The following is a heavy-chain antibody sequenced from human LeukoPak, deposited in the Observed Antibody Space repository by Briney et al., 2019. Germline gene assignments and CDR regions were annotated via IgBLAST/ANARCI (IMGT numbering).Heavy chain of an antibody. CDR1: GFTFSIYA. V-gene: IGHV3-23*01. J-gene: IGHJ4*02. CDR2: ISGSDSST. Sequence: TGGSLRLSCAASGFTFSIYAMIWVRQAPGKGLEWVSAISGSDSSTYYADSVKGRFTISRDNSKNTLYLQMNSLRAEDTAIYYCAKSPYGSGSYGIAGYYWGQGTLATVSS. D-gene: IGHD3-10*01. CDR3: AKSPYGSGSYGIAGYY.